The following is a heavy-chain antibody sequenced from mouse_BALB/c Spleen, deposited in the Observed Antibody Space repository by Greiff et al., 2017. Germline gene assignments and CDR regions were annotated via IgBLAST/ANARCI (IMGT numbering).Heavy chain of an antibody. CDR1: GYTFTDYE. CDR2: IDPETGGT. J-gene: IGHJ4*01. D-gene: IGHD2-14*01. CDR3: TRGYGYAMDY. V-gene: IGHV1-15*01. Sequence: QVQLKQSGAELVRPGASVTLSCKASGYTFTDYEMHWVKQTPVHGLEWIGAIDPETGGTAYNQKFKGKATLTADKSSSTAYMELRSLTSEDSAVYYCTRGYGYAMDYWGQGTSVTVSS.